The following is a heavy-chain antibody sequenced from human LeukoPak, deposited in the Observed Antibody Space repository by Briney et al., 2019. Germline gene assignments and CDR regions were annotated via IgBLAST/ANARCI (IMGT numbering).Heavy chain of an antibody. D-gene: IGHD6-19*01. J-gene: IGHJ4*02. CDR3: ARKQWAMYYFDS. V-gene: IGHV4-39*01. Sequence: SETLSLTCTVSGGSITISNYYWGWLRQPPGKGLEWIGSFYYSGSTYYNPSLKSRVTISVDTSKSQFSLKLSSVTAADTAVYYCARKQWAMYYFDSWGQGTLVTVSS. CDR2: FYYSGST. CDR1: GGSITISNYY.